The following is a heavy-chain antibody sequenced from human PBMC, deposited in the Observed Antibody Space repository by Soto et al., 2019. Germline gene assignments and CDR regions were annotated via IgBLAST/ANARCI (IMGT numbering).Heavy chain of an antibody. D-gene: IGHD1-1*01. V-gene: IGHV3-21*01. J-gene: IGHJ4*02. Sequence: GGSLRLSCAASGFTFSTYTMNWVHQAPGKGLEWVSSISSTSSYIYYADSVKGRVTISRDNAKNSLYLQMNSLRAEDTAVYYCAREGSYWNDVGPDWGQGTLVTVSS. CDR3: AREGSYWNDVGPD. CDR2: ISSTSSYI. CDR1: GFTFSTYT.